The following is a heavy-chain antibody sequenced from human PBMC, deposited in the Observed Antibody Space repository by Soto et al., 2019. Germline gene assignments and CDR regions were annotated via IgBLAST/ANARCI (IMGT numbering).Heavy chain of an antibody. Sequence: ASVKVSCKASGYTFTSYDINWVRQATGQGLEWMGWMNPNSGNTGYAQKFQGRVTMTRNTSISTAYMELSSLRSEDTAVYYCASDRVLVTAATRRKPRHRFDPWGQGTLLTVSS. CDR2: MNPNSGNT. CDR3: ASDRVLVTAATRRKPRHRFDP. CDR1: GYTFTSYD. D-gene: IGHD2-2*01. J-gene: IGHJ5*02. V-gene: IGHV1-8*01.